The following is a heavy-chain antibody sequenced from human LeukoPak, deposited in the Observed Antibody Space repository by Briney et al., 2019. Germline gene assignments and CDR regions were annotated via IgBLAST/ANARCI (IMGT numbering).Heavy chain of an antibody. CDR2: ISYDGSNK. D-gene: IGHD5-18*01. CDR3: ARDRGGPGFTYGQPLDY. CDR1: GFTFSNFG. V-gene: IGHV3-30*03. Sequence: GGSLRLSCAASGFTFSNFGMHWVRQVPGKGLEWVALISYDGSNKYYADSVKGRFTISRDNSNNTLYLQMNSLRAEDTAVYYCARDRGGPGFTYGQPLDYWGQGTLVTVSS. J-gene: IGHJ4*02.